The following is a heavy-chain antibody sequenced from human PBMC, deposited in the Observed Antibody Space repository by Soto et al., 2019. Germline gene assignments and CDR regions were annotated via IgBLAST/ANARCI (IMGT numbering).Heavy chain of an antibody. D-gene: IGHD6-19*01. CDR3: ARRTSGWYLDY. CDR2: ISGSGGST. CDR1: GFTFSSYA. V-gene: IGHV3-23*01. Sequence: EVQLLESGGGLVQPGGSLRLSCAASGFTFSSYAMSWVRQAPGKGLEWVSVISGSGGSTYYADSVKGRFTVSRDNSKNTLYLQRNSLRAEDTDVYYCARRTSGWYLDYWVQGTLVTVSS. J-gene: IGHJ4*02.